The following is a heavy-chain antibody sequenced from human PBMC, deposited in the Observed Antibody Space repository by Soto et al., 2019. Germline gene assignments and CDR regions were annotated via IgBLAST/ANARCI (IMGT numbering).Heavy chain of an antibody. J-gene: IGHJ4*02. V-gene: IGHV1-46*01. CDR1: GYTFTNQY. D-gene: IGHD3-22*01. Sequence: QVQLVQSGAEVRKPGASVKVSCKAAGYTFTNQYIHWVRQAPGQGLEWMGIINPTGGSTTYAQKFQGRISMTGDTSGSTVYMDLSSLRSEDTAVYYCAREGSYYFDNRLDYWGQGTLVTVSS. CDR2: INPTGGST. CDR3: AREGSYYFDNRLDY.